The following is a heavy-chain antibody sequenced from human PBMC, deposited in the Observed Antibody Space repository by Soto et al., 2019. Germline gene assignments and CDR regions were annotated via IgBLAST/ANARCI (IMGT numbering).Heavy chain of an antibody. J-gene: IGHJ4*02. CDR2: IYHSGTT. V-gene: IGHV4-38-2*02. D-gene: IGHD6-13*01. CDR3: ARGMNPQDY. CDR1: GFSIISGFY. Sequence: LSLTCNVSGFSIISGFYWGWVRQPPGKGLEWIGAIYHSGTTYFNPSLKSRVTMAIDTSKNQFSLSLASVAAADTAMYYCARGMNPQDYWGQGTLVTVSS.